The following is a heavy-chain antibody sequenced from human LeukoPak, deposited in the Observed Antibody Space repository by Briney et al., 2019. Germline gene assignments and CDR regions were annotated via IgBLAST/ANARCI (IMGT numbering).Heavy chain of an antibody. V-gene: IGHV4-59*01. CDR3: AREGTAGTNLNWFDP. J-gene: IGHJ5*02. Sequence: SETLSLTCTVSGGSLSSYYWSWIRQPPGKGLEGVGYISYSGSTNFHPSLKSRVTISVDTSKNPFSLKLSSVTAADTAVYYCAREGTAGTNLNWFDPWGQGTLVTVSS. D-gene: IGHD1-1*01. CDR1: GGSLSSYY. CDR2: ISYSGST.